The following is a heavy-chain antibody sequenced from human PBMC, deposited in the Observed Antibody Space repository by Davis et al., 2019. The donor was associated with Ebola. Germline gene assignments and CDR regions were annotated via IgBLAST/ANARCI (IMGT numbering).Heavy chain of an antibody. CDR1: GYTFTSYA. Sequence: AASVKVSCKASGYTFTSYAMHWVRQAPGQRLEWMGWINAGNGNTKYSQKFQGRVTITRDTSASTAYMEISSLRSEDTAVYYWARPAGRCYDSYWYFDLWGRGTLVTVSS. D-gene: IGHD5-12*01. CDR2: INAGNGNT. CDR3: ARPAGRCYDSYWYFDL. J-gene: IGHJ2*01. V-gene: IGHV1-3*01.